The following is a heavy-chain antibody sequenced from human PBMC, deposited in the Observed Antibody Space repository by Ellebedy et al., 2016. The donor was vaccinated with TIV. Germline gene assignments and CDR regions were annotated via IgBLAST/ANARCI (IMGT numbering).Heavy chain of an antibody. J-gene: IGHJ4*02. Sequence: GESLKISXAASGFTFSNAWMSWVRQAPGKGLEWVAVISYDGSNKYYADSVKGRFTISRDNSKNTLYLQMNSLRAEDTAVYYCARDLTRLAVAGTPDYWGQGTLVTVSS. D-gene: IGHD6-19*01. CDR3: ARDLTRLAVAGTPDY. CDR2: ISYDGSNK. V-gene: IGHV3-30-3*01. CDR1: GFTFSNAW.